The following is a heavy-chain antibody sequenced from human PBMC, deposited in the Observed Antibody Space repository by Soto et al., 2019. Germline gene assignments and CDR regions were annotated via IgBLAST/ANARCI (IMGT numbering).Heavy chain of an antibody. D-gene: IGHD6-13*01. J-gene: IGHJ5*02. CDR1: GGSISSGGYY. CDR2: IYYSGST. Sequence: SETLSLTCTVSGGSISSGGYYWSWIRQHPGKGLEWIGYIYYSGSTYYNPSLKSRVTISVDTSKNQFSLKLSSVTAADTAVYYCARGAHYSSPFRWFDPWGQGTLVTVSS. V-gene: IGHV4-31*03. CDR3: ARGAHYSSPFRWFDP.